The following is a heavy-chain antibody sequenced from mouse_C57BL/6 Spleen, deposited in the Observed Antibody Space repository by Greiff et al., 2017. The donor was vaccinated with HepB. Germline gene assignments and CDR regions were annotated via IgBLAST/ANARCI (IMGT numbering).Heavy chain of an antibody. Sequence: VQLKQSGPGMVKPSQSLSLTCTVTGYSITSGYDWHWIRHFPGNKLEWMGYISYSGSTNYNPSLKSRISITHDTSKNHFFLKLNSVTTEDTATYYCARGGSDWYFDVWGTGTTVTVSS. V-gene: IGHV3-1*01. CDR1: GYSITSGYD. CDR3: ARGGSDWYFDV. J-gene: IGHJ1*03. D-gene: IGHD1-1*01. CDR2: ISYSGST.